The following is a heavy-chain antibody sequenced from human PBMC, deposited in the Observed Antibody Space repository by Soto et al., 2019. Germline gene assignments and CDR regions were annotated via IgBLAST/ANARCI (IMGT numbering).Heavy chain of an antibody. CDR1: GYTFTSYD. V-gene: IGHV1-8*01. CDR2: MNPNSGNT. CDR3: AREHSSSWRFDY. Sequence: QVQLVQSGAEVKKPGASVKVSCKASGYTFTSYDINWVRQATGQGLEWMGWMNPNSGNTGYAQKFQGRGTMTRNTSTSTADMELSSLRSEDTAVYYCAREHSSSWRFDYWGQGTLVTVSS. D-gene: IGHD6-13*01. J-gene: IGHJ4*02.